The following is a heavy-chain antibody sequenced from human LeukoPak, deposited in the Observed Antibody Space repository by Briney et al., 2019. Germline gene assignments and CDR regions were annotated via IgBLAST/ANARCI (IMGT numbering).Heavy chain of an antibody. V-gene: IGHV4-30-2*01. J-gene: IGHJ4*02. Sequence: KPSETLSLTCTVSGGSISSGGYYWSWIRQPPGKGLEWIGYIYHSGSTYYNPSLKSRVTISVDRSKNQFSLKLSSVTAADTAVYYCARDHPDYGANFDYWGQGTLVTVSS. CDR3: ARDHPDYGANFDY. CDR1: GGSISSGGYY. CDR2: IYHSGST. D-gene: IGHD4-17*01.